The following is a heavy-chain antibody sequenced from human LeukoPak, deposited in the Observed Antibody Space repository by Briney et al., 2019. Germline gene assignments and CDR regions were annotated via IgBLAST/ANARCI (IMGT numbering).Heavy chain of an antibody. CDR3: ARRYCSGGSCSYYYGMDV. CDR2: INPNSGGT. Sequence: ASVKVSCKASGYTFTGYYMHWVRQAPGQGLEWMGWINPNSGGTNYAQKFQGWVTMIRDTSISTAYMELSRLRSDDTAVYYCARRYCSGGSCSYYYGMDVWGQGTTVTVSS. J-gene: IGHJ6*02. V-gene: IGHV1-2*04. CDR1: GYTFTGYY. D-gene: IGHD2-15*01.